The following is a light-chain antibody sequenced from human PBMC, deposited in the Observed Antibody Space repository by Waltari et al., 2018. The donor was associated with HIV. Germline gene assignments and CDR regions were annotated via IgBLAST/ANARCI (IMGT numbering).Light chain of an antibody. J-gene: IGKJ2*01. CDR2: AAS. Sequence: DIQMTQSPSSLSASLGDRVTITCRASQSINTYLSWYQQRPGKTPKLLIYAASILQSGVPSRFSGGGSGTDFTLTISSLQPEDFATYYCQQRYSTPYTFGQGTKLEIK. V-gene: IGKV1-39*01. CDR3: QQRYSTPYT. CDR1: QSINTY.